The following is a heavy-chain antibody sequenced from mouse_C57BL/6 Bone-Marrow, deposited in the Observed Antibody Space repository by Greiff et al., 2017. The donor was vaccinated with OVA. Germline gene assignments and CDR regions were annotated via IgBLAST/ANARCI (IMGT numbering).Heavy chain of an antibody. Sequence: EVHLVESGGGLVQPGGSLKLSCAASGFTFSDYGMAWVRQAPRKGPEWVAFISNLAYSIYYADTVTGRFTLSSENAKNTLYLELSSLRSEDTAKYYGARQLERDWYVDVWGTGTTVTVSS. D-gene: IGHD4-1*01. V-gene: IGHV5-15*01. CDR1: GFTFSDYG. CDR3: ARQLERDWYVDV. CDR2: ISNLAYSI. J-gene: IGHJ1*03.